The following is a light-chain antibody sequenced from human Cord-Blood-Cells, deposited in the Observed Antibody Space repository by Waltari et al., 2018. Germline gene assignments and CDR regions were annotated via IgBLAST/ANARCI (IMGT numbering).Light chain of an antibody. Sequence: QSALTQPASVSGSPGQSITISCTGNSSAVGSYNLVSWYQQHPGKAPKLMIYEGSKRPSGVSNRFSGSKSGNTASLTISGLQAEDEADYYCCSYAGSSTWVFGGGTKLTVL. CDR3: CSYAGSSTWV. J-gene: IGLJ3*02. CDR2: EGS. V-gene: IGLV2-23*01. CDR1: SSAVGSYNL.